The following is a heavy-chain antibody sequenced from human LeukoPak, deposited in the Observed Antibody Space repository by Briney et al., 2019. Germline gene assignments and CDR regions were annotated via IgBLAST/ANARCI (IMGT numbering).Heavy chain of an antibody. D-gene: IGHD2-2*01. V-gene: IGHV1-69*05. CDR1: GGTFSSYA. CDR3: ARDFSSTGVGYFDL. Sequence: SVKVSCKASGGTFSSYAIRWVRQAPGQGLEWRGGSIPIFGTANYAQKFQGRVTITTDEPTSTAYMELSSLRSEDTAVYYCARDFSSTGVGYFDLWGRGTLVTVSS. CDR2: SIPIFGTA. J-gene: IGHJ2*01.